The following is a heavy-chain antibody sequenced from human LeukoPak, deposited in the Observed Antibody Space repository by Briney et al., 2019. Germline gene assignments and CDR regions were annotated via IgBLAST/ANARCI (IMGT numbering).Heavy chain of an antibody. Sequence: SVKVSCKTSGGTFNNSAISWVRQAPGQGLEWLGGIMPLFGTAGNAQKFQGRVTITKDESTRTVYLELTSLTSDDTAVYYCARDVHGDYGSGWFDPWGQGTLVSVSS. CDR3: ARDVHGDYGSGWFDP. V-gene: IGHV1-69*05. CDR1: GGTFNNSA. CDR2: IMPLFGTA. D-gene: IGHD4-17*01. J-gene: IGHJ5*02.